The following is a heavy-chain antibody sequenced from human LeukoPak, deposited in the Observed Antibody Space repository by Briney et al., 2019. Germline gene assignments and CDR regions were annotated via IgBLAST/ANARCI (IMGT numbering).Heavy chain of an antibody. J-gene: IGHJ6*04. CDR2: ISYDGSNK. CDR1: GFTFSSYG. D-gene: IGHD1-26*01. Sequence: GGSLRLSCAASGFTFSSYGMHWVRQAPGKGLEWVAVISYDGSNKYYADSVKGQFTISRDNSKNTLYLQMNSLRAEDTAVYYCAKVLGIVARPYYYYGMDVWGKGTTVTVSS. V-gene: IGHV3-30*18. CDR3: AKVLGIVARPYYYYGMDV.